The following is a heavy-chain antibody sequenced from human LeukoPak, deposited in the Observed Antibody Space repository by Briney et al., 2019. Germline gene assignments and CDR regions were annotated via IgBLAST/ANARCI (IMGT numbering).Heavy chain of an antibody. V-gene: IGHV3-13*01. CDR2: ITLAGDR. CDR3: AKSLSSGWYEAFDI. CDR1: GFTFSSYE. J-gene: IGHJ3*02. Sequence: RSGGSLRLSCAASGFTFSSYEMHWVRQVTGEGLEWVSAITLAGDRRYLGSLKGRFTISRDNSKNTLYLQMNSLRAEDTAVYYCAKSLSSGWYEAFDIWGQGTMVTVSS. D-gene: IGHD6-13*01.